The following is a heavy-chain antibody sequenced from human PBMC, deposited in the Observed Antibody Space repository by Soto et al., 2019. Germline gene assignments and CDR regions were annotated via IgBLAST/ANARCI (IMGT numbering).Heavy chain of an antibody. CDR2: VYTDGTA. CDR1: GNSMFNYY. Sequence: QVHLQESGPGLVKPSGTLSLICTVSGNSMFNYYWSWIRQPAGKGLEWIGRVYTDGTAIYNPSLKSRVTMSVDMSKNQSSLNVNSVTAADTAVYYCAKGGCVDGDYMHHVMDVWGQGATVIVS. V-gene: IGHV4-4*07. D-gene: IGHD4-17*01. J-gene: IGHJ6*02. CDR3: AKGGCVDGDYMHHVMDV.